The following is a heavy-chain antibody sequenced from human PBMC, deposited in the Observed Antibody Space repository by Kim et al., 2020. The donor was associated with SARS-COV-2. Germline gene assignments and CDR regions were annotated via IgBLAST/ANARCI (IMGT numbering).Heavy chain of an antibody. J-gene: IGHJ3*02. Sequence: SETLSLTCAVYGGSFSGYYWSWIRQPPGKGLEWIGEINHSGSTNYNPSLKSRVTISVDTSKNQFSLKLSSVTAADTAVYYCASGYQLPPPNDAFDIWGQGTMVTVSS. D-gene: IGHD2-2*01. CDR1: GGSFSGYY. CDR3: ASGYQLPPPNDAFDI. CDR2: INHSGST. V-gene: IGHV4-34*01.